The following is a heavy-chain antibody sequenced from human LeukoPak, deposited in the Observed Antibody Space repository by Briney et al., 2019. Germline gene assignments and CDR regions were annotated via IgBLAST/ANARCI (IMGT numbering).Heavy chain of an antibody. J-gene: IGHJ4*02. CDR3: AKQSAGSAAWYSLHYDF. Sequence: GGSLRLSCSASGFTFSSYAIHWFRQAPGKGLEYVSVISSNGGSTYYADSMKGRFTNSRDNSKDTLYLQMNGLRAEDTAVYFCAKQSAGSAAWYSLHYDFWGQGTLVTVSS. V-gene: IGHV3-64*04. D-gene: IGHD6-13*01. CDR1: GFTFSSYA. CDR2: ISSNGGST.